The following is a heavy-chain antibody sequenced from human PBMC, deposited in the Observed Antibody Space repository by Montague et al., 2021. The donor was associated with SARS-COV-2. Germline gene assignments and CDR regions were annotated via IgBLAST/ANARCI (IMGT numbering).Heavy chain of an antibody. CDR2: IYYSGST. V-gene: IGHV4-59*01. D-gene: IGHD3-22*01. CDR1: GGSISSYY. J-gene: IGHJ3*02. CDR3: ARGGYYDYAFDI. Sequence: SETLSLTCTVSGGSISSYYWSWIRQPPGKGLEWIGYIYYSGSTNNNPSLKSRVTISVDTSKNQFSLKLSSVTAADTAVYYCARGGYYDYAFDIWGQGTMVTVSS.